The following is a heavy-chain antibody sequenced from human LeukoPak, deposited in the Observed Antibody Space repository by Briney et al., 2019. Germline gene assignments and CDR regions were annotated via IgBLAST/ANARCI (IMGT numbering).Heavy chain of an antibody. CDR2: VKQDGSEK. D-gene: IGHD1-7*01. CDR1: GFTFSSYW. CDR3: AREDDWNYEDY. Sequence: PGGSLRLSCAASGFTFSSYWMSWVRQAPGKGLEWVANVKQDGSEKYYVNSVKGRFTISRDSAKNSLYLQMNSLRAEDTAIYYCAREDDWNYEDYWGQGTLVTVSS. V-gene: IGHV3-7*01. J-gene: IGHJ4*02.